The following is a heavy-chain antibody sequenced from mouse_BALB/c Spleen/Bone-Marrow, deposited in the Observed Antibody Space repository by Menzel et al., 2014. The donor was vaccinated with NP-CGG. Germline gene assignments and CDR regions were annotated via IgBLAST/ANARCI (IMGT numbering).Heavy chain of an antibody. CDR1: GYTFTSYW. J-gene: IGHJ2*01. CDR2: INPITGYI. CDR3: ARSKYGNYVGFDY. Sequence: VQLQQSGAELAKTGASVQLSCKASGYTFTSYWMHWVKQRPGQGLEWIGYINPITGYIEYNQKFKDKATLTADRSSSTAYMQLSSLTSEDSAVYYCARSKYGNYVGFDYWGQGTTPTISS. V-gene: IGHV1-7*01. D-gene: IGHD2-10*02.